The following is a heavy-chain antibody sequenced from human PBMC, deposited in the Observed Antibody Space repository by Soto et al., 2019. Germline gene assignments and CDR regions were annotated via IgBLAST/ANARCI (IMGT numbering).Heavy chain of an antibody. J-gene: IGHJ4*02. CDR3: TRARREATTDY. Sequence: PGGSLRLSCVGSGFTFSTYSMNWVRQAPGKGLEWVSYLSGGSKTKQYADSVKGRFTISRDNAKNSLYLQMNNLRAEDTASYYCTRARREATTDYCGQGALVTVSS. V-gene: IGHV3-48*01. CDR1: GFTFSTYS. CDR2: LSGGSKTK.